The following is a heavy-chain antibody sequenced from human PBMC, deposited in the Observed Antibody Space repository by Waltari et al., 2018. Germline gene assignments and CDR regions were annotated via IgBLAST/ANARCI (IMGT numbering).Heavy chain of an antibody. Sequence: QVQLQQWGAGLLKPSETLSLTCAAYGGSFSGYYWSWIRQPPGKGLEWIGEINHSGSTNYNPSLKSRVTISVDTSKNQFSLKLSSVTAADTAVYYCARGGGTIFGVVINWGQGTLVTVSS. CDR1: GGSFSGYY. CDR3: ARGGGTIFGVVIN. V-gene: IGHV4-34*01. CDR2: INHSGST. J-gene: IGHJ4*02. D-gene: IGHD3-3*01.